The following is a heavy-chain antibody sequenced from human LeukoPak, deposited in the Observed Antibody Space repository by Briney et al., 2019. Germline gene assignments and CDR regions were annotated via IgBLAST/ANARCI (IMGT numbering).Heavy chain of an antibody. D-gene: IGHD5-12*01. CDR3: AKAGGLRPYYFDY. J-gene: IGHJ4*02. V-gene: IGHV3-23*01. CDR2: ISGSGGST. Sequence: GGSLRLSCAASGFTFSSYAMRWVRQAPGKGLEWVSAISGSGGSTYYADSVKGRFTISRDNSKNTLYLQMNSLRAEDTAVYYCAKAGGLRPYYFDYWGQGTLVTVSS. CDR1: GFTFSSYA.